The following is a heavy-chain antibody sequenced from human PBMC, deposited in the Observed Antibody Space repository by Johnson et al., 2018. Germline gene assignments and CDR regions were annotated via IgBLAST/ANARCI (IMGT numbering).Heavy chain of an antibody. V-gene: IGHV3-20*01. D-gene: IGHD2-15*01. Sequence: QLVETGGGVVRPGGSLRLSCAASGFTFDDYGMSWVRQVPGKGLEWVSGISWNGGNTGYADSVKGRFTISRDNAKNSLYLQMNSLRAEDTALYHCGRGYCSGGSCSYYYYGMDVWGQGTTVTVSS. CDR1: GFTFDDYG. J-gene: IGHJ6*02. CDR2: ISWNGGNT. CDR3: GRGYCSGGSCSYYYYGMDV.